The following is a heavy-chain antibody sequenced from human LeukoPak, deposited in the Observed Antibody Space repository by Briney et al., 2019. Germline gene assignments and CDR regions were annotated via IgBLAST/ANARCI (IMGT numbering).Heavy chain of an antibody. CDR3: ARGSPDAFDI. V-gene: IGHV4-59*01. CDR2: IYYSGST. J-gene: IGHJ3*02. CDR1: GGSFSGYY. Sequence: SETLSLTCAVYGGSFSGYYWSWIRQPPGKGLEWIGYIYYSGSTNYNPSLKSRVTISVDTSKNQFSLKLSSVTAADTAVYYCARGSPDAFDIWGQGTMVTVSS.